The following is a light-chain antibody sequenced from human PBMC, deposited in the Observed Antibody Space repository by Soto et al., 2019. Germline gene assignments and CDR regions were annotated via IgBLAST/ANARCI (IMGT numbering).Light chain of an antibody. V-gene: IGKV3-15*01. Sequence: EIVMTQSPATLSVSPGERATLSCRASQDVSNTLAWYQQKPGQAPRLLIYGASIRATGIPARFSGGGSGTEFTLTISSLQSEDFAVYYCQQYNNWPYTFGQGTKLEIK. CDR1: QDVSNT. CDR2: GAS. J-gene: IGKJ2*01. CDR3: QQYNNWPYT.